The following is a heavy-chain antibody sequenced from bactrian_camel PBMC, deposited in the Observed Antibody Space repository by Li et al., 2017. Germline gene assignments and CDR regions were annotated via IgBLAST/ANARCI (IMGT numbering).Heavy chain of an antibody. CDR1: GYIYSSYC. CDR2: IDSDGST. CDR3: TKDRSYGTRSWVQST. D-gene: IGHD3*01. Sequence: HVQLVESGGGSVQDGGSLTLSCSASGYIYSSYCMGWSRQAPGKEREVVANIDSDGSTNYADSEKGRFTISKDNAKNTLYLQMNSLKPEDTAMYYCTKDRSYGTRSWVQSTRGQGTQVTVS. V-gene: IGHV3S53*01. J-gene: IGHJ4*01.